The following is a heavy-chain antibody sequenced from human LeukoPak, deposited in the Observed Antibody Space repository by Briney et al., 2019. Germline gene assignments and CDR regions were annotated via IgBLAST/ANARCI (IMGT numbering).Heavy chain of an antibody. CDR3: AKDESFSSSWYAFDY. Sequence: PGGSLRLSCAASGFSFSIYSLNWVRQAPGKGLEWVSYISHTGSTMSYADSVKGRFTISRDNAKNSLYLQMNSLRAEDTAVYYCAKDESFSSSWYAFDYWGQGTLVTVSS. J-gene: IGHJ4*02. CDR1: GFSFSIYS. D-gene: IGHD6-13*01. CDR2: ISHTGSTM. V-gene: IGHV3-48*04.